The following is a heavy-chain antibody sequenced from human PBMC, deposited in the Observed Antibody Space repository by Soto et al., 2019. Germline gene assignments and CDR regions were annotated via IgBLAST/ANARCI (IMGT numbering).Heavy chain of an antibody. CDR1: GYSFTSYW. J-gene: IGHJ3*02. CDR2: IYPGDSDT. Sequence: GESLKISCKGSGYSFTSYWIGWVRQMPGKGLEWMGIIYPGDSDTRYSPSFQGQVTISADKSISTAYLQWSSLKASDTAMYYCARHRGGEYYDSSGYYYAFDIWGQGTMVTVSS. CDR3: ARHRGGEYYDSSGYYYAFDI. V-gene: IGHV5-51*01. D-gene: IGHD3-22*01.